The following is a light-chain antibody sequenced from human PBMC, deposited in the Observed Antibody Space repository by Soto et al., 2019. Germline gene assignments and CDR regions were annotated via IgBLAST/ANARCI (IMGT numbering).Light chain of an antibody. J-gene: IGKJ1*01. CDR2: DAS. CDR1: QSISNW. CDR3: QQYNGYSPR. Sequence: DIQMTQSPSTLSAPVGDRVTITCRASQSISNWLAWYQQKPGKAPKLLIYDASSLESGVPSRFSGSGSGTEFTLTISSLQPDDFATYYCQQYNGYSPRFGQGTKVDIK. V-gene: IGKV1-5*01.